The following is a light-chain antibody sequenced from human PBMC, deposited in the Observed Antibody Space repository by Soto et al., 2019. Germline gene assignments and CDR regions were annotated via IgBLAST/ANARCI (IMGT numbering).Light chain of an antibody. CDR2: WAS. Sequence: DIGMTQSPDSLAVSLGERATINCKSSQSLLFISNNRNYLAWYQQKPGQPPKLLIYWASTRESGVPDRFSGSGSGTDFTLTISSLQAEDVAVYYCQQYYSTPLTFGGGTKVDIK. CDR1: QSLLFISNNRNY. CDR3: QQYYSTPLT. J-gene: IGKJ4*01. V-gene: IGKV4-1*01.